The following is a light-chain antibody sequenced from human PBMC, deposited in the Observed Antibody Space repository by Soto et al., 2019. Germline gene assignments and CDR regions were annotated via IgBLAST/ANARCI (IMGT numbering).Light chain of an antibody. Sequence: DIQMTQSPSSLSASVGDRVTVTCRASQSINSYLNWYQQEPGKAPKLLIYAASSLRSGVPSRFSGSGSGTDFTLTISSLQPEDFATYFCQQSYSTPYTFGQGTKLEIK. J-gene: IGKJ2*01. CDR1: QSINSY. CDR2: AAS. V-gene: IGKV1-39*01. CDR3: QQSYSTPYT.